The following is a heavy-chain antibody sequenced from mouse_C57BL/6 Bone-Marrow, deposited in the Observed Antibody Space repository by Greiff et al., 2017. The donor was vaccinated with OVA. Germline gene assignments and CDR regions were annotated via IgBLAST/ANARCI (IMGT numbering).Heavy chain of an antibody. J-gene: IGHJ3*01. V-gene: IGHV1-64*01. D-gene: IGHD1-1*01. CDR1: GYTFTSYW. Sequence: QVQLQQPGAELVKPGASVKLSCKASGYTFTSYWMHWVKQRPGQGLEWIGMIHPNSGSTNYNEKFKSKATLTVDKPSSTAYMQLSSLTSEDSAVYYCARSDLLLRRGAWFAYWGQGTLVTVSA. CDR2: IHPNSGST. CDR3: ARSDLLLRRGAWFAY.